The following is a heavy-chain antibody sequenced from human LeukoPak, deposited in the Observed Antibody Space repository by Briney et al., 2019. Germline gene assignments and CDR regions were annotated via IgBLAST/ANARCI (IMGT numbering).Heavy chain of an antibody. J-gene: IGHJ4*02. CDR3: ARGGSIVGATVIFDY. CDR2: TNPSGGST. CDR1: GYTFTSYY. V-gene: IGHV1-46*01. D-gene: IGHD1-26*01. Sequence: ASVKVSCKASGYTFTSYYMHWVRQAPGQGLEWMGITNPSGGSTSYAQKFQGRVTMTRDTSTSTVYMELSSLRSEDTAVYYCARGGSIVGATVIFDYWGQGTLVAVSS.